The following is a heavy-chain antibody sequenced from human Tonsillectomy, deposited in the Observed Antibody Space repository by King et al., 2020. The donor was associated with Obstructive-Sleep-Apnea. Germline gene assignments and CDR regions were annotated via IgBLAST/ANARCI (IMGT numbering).Heavy chain of an antibody. CDR1: GFTFSDYY. Sequence: QLVQSGGGLVKPGGSLRLSCAASGFTFSDYYMSWIRQAPGKGLEWVSYISSSSSYTNYADSVKGRFTFSRDNAKNSLYLQMNSLRAEDTAVYYCAGHCSSTSCYAAFDYWGQGTLVTVSS. J-gene: IGHJ4*02. CDR2: ISSSSSYT. V-gene: IGHV3-11*06. D-gene: IGHD2-2*01. CDR3: AGHCSSTSCYAAFDY.